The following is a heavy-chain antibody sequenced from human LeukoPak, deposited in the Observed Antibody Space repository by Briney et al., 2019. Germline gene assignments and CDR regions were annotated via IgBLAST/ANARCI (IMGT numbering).Heavy chain of an antibody. J-gene: IGHJ3*01. D-gene: IGHD6-6*01. CDR3: ARSSYSSTSSV. V-gene: IGHV3-23*01. CDR1: GFTFSSYA. Sequence: GGSLRLSCAASGFTFSSYAMSWVRQAPGKGLEWVSAISGSGGSTYYADSVKGRFTISRDNAKNSLYLQINSLRAEDTAVYYCARSSYSSTSSVWGQGTMVTVSS. CDR2: ISGSGGST.